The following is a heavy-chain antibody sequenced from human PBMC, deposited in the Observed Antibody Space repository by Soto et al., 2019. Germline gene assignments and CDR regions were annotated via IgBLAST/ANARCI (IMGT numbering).Heavy chain of an antibody. J-gene: IGHJ5*02. Sequence: ASVKVSCKASRYTFANYAMNWVRQAPGQGLEWMGRIIPILGIANYAQKFQGRVTITADKSTSTAYMELSSLRSEDTAVYYCAVGFRGVHAWFDPWGQGTLVTVSS. V-gene: IGHV1-69*04. D-gene: IGHD3-10*01. CDR3: AVGFRGVHAWFDP. CDR1: RYTFANYA. CDR2: IIPILGIA.